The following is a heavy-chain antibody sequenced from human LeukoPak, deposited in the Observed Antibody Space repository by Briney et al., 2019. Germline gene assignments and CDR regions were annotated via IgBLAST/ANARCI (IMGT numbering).Heavy chain of an antibody. CDR2: IYSSGST. CDR1: GGSISSSYYY. D-gene: IGHD1-1*01. Sequence: PSETLSLTCTVSGGSISSSYYYWGWIRQPPGKGLEWIGSIYSSGSTYYNPSLKSRVTISVDTSKNQFSLKLSSVTAADTAVYYCARGGYGFRYGMDVWGQGTTVTVSS. J-gene: IGHJ6*02. V-gene: IGHV4-39*07. CDR3: ARGGYGFRYGMDV.